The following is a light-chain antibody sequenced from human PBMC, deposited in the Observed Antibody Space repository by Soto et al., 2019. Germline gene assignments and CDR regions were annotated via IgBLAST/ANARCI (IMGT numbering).Light chain of an antibody. CDR2: RDS. V-gene: IGLV3-9*01. J-gene: IGLJ2*01. CDR1: NIGSKH. Sequence: SYELTQPLSVSVALGQTARITCGGNNIGSKHVHWYQQKPGQAPVLVIYRDSNRPSVIPERFSGSNSGNTATLTISRAQAGDESDYYCQVWDSSVVFSGGTKVTVL. CDR3: QVWDSSVV.